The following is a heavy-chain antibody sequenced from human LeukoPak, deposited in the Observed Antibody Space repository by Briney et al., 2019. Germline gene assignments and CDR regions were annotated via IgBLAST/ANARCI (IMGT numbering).Heavy chain of an antibody. J-gene: IGHJ6*03. V-gene: IGHV1-2*06. CDR1: GYTFTGYY. CDR3: ARETFIRAYYMDV. Sequence: GASVKVSCKASGYTFTGYYMHWVRQARGQGLEWMGRINPNSGGTNYAQKFQGRVTMTRDTSISTAYMELSRLRSDDTAVYYCARETFIRAYYMDVWGKGTTVTVSS. CDR2: INPNSGGT. D-gene: IGHD3-16*01.